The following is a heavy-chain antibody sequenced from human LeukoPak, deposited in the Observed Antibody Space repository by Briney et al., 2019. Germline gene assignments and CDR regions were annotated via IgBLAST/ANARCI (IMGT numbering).Heavy chain of an antibody. V-gene: IGHV4-34*01. D-gene: IGHD2-2*02. Sequence: SETLSLTCAVYGGSFRGYYWSWIRQPPGKGLEWIGDINHSGSSNYNPSLKSRVTISLDTSKNQFSLNLSSVTAADTAVYYCAREGYCSGTSCYNFNYWGQGTLVTVSS. J-gene: IGHJ4*02. CDR1: GGSFRGYY. CDR3: AREGYCSGTSCYNFNY. CDR2: INHSGSS.